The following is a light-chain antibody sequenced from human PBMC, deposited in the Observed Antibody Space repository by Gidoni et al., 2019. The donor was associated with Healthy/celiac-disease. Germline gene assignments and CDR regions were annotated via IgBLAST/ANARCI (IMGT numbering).Light chain of an antibody. CDR2: AAS. Sequence: DIQMTQSPSSLSASVGDRVTITCRASQSISSYLNWYQQKPGKAPKLLIYAASSLQSGVPSRFSGSGSGTDFTLTISSLQPEDFATYYCQQSYSTLPRFXQXTKLEIK. CDR3: QQSYSTLPR. V-gene: IGKV1-39*01. CDR1: QSISSY. J-gene: IGKJ2*03.